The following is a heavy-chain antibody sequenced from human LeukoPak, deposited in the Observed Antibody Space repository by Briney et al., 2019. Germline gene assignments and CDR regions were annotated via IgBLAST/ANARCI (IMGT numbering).Heavy chain of an antibody. CDR1: GGSISSYY. J-gene: IGHJ4*02. V-gene: IGHV4-59*01. Sequence: SETLTLTCTVSGGSISSYYWSWIRQPPGKGLEWIGYIYYSGSTNYNPSLKSRVTISVDTSKNQFSLKLSSVTAADTAVYYCARAKWLYFDYWGQGTLVTVSS. CDR2: IYYSGST. D-gene: IGHD3-22*01. CDR3: ARAKWLYFDY.